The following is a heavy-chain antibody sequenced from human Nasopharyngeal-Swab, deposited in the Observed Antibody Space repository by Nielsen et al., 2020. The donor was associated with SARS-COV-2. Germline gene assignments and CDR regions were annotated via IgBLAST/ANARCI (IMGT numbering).Heavy chain of an antibody. V-gene: IGHV1-18*01. Sequence: ASVKVSCKASGYTFTNYGITWVRQAPGQGLEWMGWISAYSGNTNYAQKLQGRVTMTTDTSTSTAYMELSRLRSDDTAVYYCARDEKQIGYYYYGMDVWGQGTTVTVSS. CDR3: ARDEKQIGYYYYGMDV. J-gene: IGHJ6*02. CDR1: GYTFTNYG. D-gene: IGHD1/OR15-1a*01. CDR2: ISAYSGNT.